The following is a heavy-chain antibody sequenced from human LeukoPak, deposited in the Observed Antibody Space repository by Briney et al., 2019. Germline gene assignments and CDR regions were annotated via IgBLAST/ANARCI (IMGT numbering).Heavy chain of an antibody. J-gene: IGHJ6*04. Sequence: PGGSLRLSCTASGFTFGDYAMSWVRQAPGKGLEWVSSISSSSSYIYYADSVKGRFTISRDNAKNSLYLQMNSLRAEDTAVYYCARDGVEGGILLPPRMDVWGKGTTVTVSS. CDR2: ISSSSSYI. D-gene: IGHD3-16*01. CDR3: ARDGVEGGILLPPRMDV. V-gene: IGHV3-21*01. CDR1: GFTFGDYA.